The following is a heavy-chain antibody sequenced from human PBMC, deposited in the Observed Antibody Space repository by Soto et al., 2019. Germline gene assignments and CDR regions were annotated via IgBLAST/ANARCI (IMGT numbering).Heavy chain of an antibody. D-gene: IGHD3-10*01. Sequence: SETLSLTCAVYGGSFSGYYWSWIRQPPGKGLEWIGEINHSGITNYNPSLKSRVTISVDTSKNQFSLKLSSVTAADTAVYYCARGRIVLLWFGELLQNWFDPWGQGTLVTVS. CDR1: GGSFSGYY. J-gene: IGHJ5*02. V-gene: IGHV4-34*01. CDR2: INHSGIT. CDR3: ARGRIVLLWFGELLQNWFDP.